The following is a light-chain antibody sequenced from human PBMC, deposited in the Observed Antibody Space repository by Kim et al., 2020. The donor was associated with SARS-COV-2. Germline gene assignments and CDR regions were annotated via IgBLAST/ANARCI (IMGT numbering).Light chain of an antibody. CDR2: EDN. J-gene: IGLJ3*02. CDR1: SGSIANNY. V-gene: IGLV6-57*02. CDR3: QSYDSSNQRV. Sequence: NFMLTQPHSVSESPGKTVTISCTGSSGSIANNYVQWYQQRPGSAPTTVIYEDNQRPSGVPDRFSGSIDSSSNSASLTISGLKTEDEADYYCQSYDSSNQRVFGVATQLTVL.